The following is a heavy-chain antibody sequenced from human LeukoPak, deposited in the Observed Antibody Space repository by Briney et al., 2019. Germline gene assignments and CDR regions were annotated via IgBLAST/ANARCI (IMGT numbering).Heavy chain of an antibody. CDR3: ATYSSLNRREFQF. V-gene: IGHV3-7*01. D-gene: IGHD3-22*01. Sequence: GGSLRLSCEGSGFTFSNYWMGWVRHAPGKGLQWVANIKTDGSEKYYVDSVKGRFTISRDNAKNSLYLKMNSLRAEDTAVYYCATYSSLNRREFQFWGQGTLLTVSS. J-gene: IGHJ1*01. CDR2: IKTDGSEK. CDR1: GFTFSNYW.